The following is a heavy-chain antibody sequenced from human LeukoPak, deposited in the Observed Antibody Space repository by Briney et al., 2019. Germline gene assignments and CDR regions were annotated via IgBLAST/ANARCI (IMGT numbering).Heavy chain of an antibody. CDR2: IRSKANSYTT. Sequence: GGSLRLSCAASGFTFSGSAMHWVRQASGKGLAWVGRIRSKANSYTTAYAASVKGRFTISRDDSKNTAYLQMNSLTAEDTAVYYCARGPDYYGSGTYVSWGQGTLVTVSS. CDR3: ARGPDYYGSGTYVS. J-gene: IGHJ5*02. V-gene: IGHV3-73*01. D-gene: IGHD3-10*01. CDR1: GFTFSGSA.